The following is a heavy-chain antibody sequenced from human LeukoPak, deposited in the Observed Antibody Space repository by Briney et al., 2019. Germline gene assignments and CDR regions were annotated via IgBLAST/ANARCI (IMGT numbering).Heavy chain of an antibody. J-gene: IGHJ1*01. V-gene: IGHV3-30-3*01. D-gene: IGHD3-16*01. CDR1: GFTFSSYA. CDR2: ISYDGSNK. Sequence: GRSLRLSCAASGFTFSSYAMHWVRQAPGKGLEWVAVISYDGSNKYYADSVKGRFTISRDNSKNTLYLQMNSLRAEDTAVYYCARAPKPGELWFPSPAFQHWGQGTLVTVSS. CDR3: ARAPKPGELWFPSPAFQH.